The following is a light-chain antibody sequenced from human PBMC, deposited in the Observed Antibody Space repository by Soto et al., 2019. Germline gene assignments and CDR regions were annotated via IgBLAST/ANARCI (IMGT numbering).Light chain of an antibody. CDR3: QQLNSYAFA. J-gene: IGKJ3*01. Sequence: DIQLTQSPSFLSSSVGDRATITCRASQDVSRYLAWYQQKPGKAPNLLIYAASTLRSGVPSRFSGSGSETEFTLTISSLQPEDFATYCCQQLNSYAFAFGPGTKVDIK. CDR1: QDVSRY. V-gene: IGKV1-9*01. CDR2: AAS.